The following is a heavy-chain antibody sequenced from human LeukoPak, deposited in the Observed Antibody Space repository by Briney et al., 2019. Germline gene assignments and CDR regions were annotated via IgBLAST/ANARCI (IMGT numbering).Heavy chain of an antibody. D-gene: IGHD3-16*01. CDR1: GFTISSHA. CDR2: ISGGGVST. J-gene: IGHJ4*02. V-gene: IGHV3-23*01. Sequence: GRSLRLSCAASGFTISSHAMSWVRQAPGKGLEWVSVISGGGVSTYYADSVKGRFIISRDKSKNTLYLQMNSLRAEDTAVYYCAKSVGGYYFDYWGQGTLVTVSS. CDR3: AKSVGGYYFDY.